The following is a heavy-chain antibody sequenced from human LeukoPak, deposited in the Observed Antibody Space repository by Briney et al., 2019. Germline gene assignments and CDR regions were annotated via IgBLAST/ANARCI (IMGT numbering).Heavy chain of an antibody. V-gene: IGHV3-30*18. Sequence: GGSLRLSCAASGFTFSDYGMHWVRQAPGKGLEWVSVISFDGSNKYYADSVKGRFTISRDDSKTTLYLQMSSLRAEDTAVYYCAKGAVYYDSSGPLGDYWGQGTLVTVSS. J-gene: IGHJ4*02. CDR3: AKGAVYYDSSGPLGDY. CDR2: ISFDGSNK. D-gene: IGHD3-22*01. CDR1: GFTFSDYG.